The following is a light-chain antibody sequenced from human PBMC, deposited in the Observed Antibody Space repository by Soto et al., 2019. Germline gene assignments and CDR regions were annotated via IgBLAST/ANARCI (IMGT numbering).Light chain of an antibody. CDR2: GAS. Sequence: EIVMTQSPATLSVSPGERATLSCRASQSVSSNLAWYQQKPGQAPRLLIYGASTRATGIPARFSGSGSGTEFTLTISLLQAEDFAVYYRQHYNNWPQTFGQGTKVEIK. J-gene: IGKJ1*01. CDR3: QHYNNWPQT. V-gene: IGKV3-15*01. CDR1: QSVSSN.